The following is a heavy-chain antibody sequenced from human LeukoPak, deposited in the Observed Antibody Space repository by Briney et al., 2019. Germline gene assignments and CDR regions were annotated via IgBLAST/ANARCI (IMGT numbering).Heavy chain of an antibody. D-gene: IGHD1-26*01. CDR3: ARVGAYNFDY. Sequence: GGSLRLSRAASGFTLSSSWMTWVRQAPGKGLEWVANIKQDGSEKYHVDSVKGRFTISRDNAKNSLYLQMNSLRAEDTAVYYCARVGAYNFDYWGQGTLVTVSS. J-gene: IGHJ4*02. CDR1: GFTLSSSW. V-gene: IGHV3-7*01. CDR2: IKQDGSEK.